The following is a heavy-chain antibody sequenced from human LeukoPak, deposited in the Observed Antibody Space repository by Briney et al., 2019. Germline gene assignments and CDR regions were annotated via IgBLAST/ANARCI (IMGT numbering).Heavy chain of an antibody. CDR2: ISAYNGNT. V-gene: IGHV1-18*01. J-gene: IGHJ6*02. Sequence: VASVTVSCTASGYTFTSYGISWVRQAPGQGLEWMGWISAYNGNTNYAQKLQGRVTMTTDTSTSTAYMELRSLRSDDTAVYYCARDRPHYYDSSGGYYYYYGMDVWGQGTTVTVSS. CDR1: GYTFTSYG. D-gene: IGHD3-22*01. CDR3: ARDRPHYYDSSGGYYYYYGMDV.